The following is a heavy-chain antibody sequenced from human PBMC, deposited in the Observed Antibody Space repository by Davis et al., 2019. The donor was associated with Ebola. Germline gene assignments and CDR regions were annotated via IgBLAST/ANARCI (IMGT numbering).Heavy chain of an antibody. CDR3: AKLTIFGVVNWFDP. CDR1: GFTFSSYG. V-gene: IGHV3-30*18. J-gene: IGHJ5*02. D-gene: IGHD3-3*01. CDR2: ISYDGSNK. Sequence: GGSLRLSCAASGFTFSSYGMHWVRQAPGKGLEWVAVISYDGSNKYYADSVKGRFTISRDNSKNTLYLQMNSLRAEDTAVYYCAKLTIFGVVNWFDPWGQGTLVTVSS.